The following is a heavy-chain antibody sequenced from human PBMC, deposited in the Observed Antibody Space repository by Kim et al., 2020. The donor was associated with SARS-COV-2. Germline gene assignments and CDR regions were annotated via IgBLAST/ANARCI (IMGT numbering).Heavy chain of an antibody. CDR3: ARVRLGWLLGTLGY. D-gene: IGHD5-12*01. J-gene: IGHJ4*02. CDR2: MNPNSGNT. V-gene: IGHV1-8*01. CDR1: GYTFTSYD. Sequence: ASVKVSCKASGYTFTSYDINWVRQATGQGLEWMGWMNPNSGNTGYAQKFQGRVTMTRNTSISTAYMELSSLRSEDTAVYYCARVRLGWLLGTLGYWGQGTLVTVSS.